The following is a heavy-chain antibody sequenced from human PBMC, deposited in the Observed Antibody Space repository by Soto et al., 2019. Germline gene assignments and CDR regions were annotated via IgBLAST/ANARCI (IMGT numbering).Heavy chain of an antibody. Sequence: PSDTLSVPCPFFGYSMGNLFWSWLRPTTRKGLESIGYIYYSGSTTYNPALRSRVTMSVDTSKNPFSLRLSSVTAADTAVYYCESVKSNYQTFDHWGHGSQVTVS. CDR3: ESVKSNYQTFDH. CDR2: IYYSGST. J-gene: IGHJ4*01. D-gene: IGHD4-4*01. V-gene: IGHV4-59*11. CDR1: GYSMGNLF.